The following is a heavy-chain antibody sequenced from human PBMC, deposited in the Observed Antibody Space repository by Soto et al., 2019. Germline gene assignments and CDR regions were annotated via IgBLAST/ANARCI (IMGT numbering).Heavy chain of an antibody. CDR2: ISTSGGST. Sequence: GGSLRLSCSASGFTFGSSAMSWVRQAPGKGLEWVSAISTSGGSTYYADSVKGRFTISRDISKNTPYLQVNSLRAEDTAVYYCAKEAADYRNYFDYWGQGTQVTVSS. V-gene: IGHV3-23*01. CDR1: GFTFGSSA. J-gene: IGHJ4*02. D-gene: IGHD4-4*01. CDR3: AKEAADYRNYFDY.